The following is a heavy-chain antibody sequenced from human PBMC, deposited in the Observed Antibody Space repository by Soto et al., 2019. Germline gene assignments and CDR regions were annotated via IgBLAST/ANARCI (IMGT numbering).Heavy chain of an antibody. D-gene: IGHD6-6*01. CDR2: ISSSGSTI. CDR1: GFTFSYYY. CDR3: XRDKAWAARPSVRYFDY. Sequence: PGGSLRLSCTASGFTFSYYYMSWIRQAPGKGLEWVSYISSSGSTIYYADSVKGRFTISRDNAKNSLYLQMNSLRAEDTAVYYCXRDKAWAARPSVRYFDYWGQGTLVTVSS. J-gene: IGHJ4*02. V-gene: IGHV3-11*01.